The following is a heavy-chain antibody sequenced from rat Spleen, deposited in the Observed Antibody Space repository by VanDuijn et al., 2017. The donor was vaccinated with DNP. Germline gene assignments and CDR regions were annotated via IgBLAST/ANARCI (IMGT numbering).Heavy chain of an antibody. Sequence: QVQLKESGPGLVQPSQTLTLSCDVSGFSLTNYGVTWVRQPPGKGLEWIGAVWSGGSRDYNSALKSRLIISRDTSKGQVLLKKNSLQTEDTAMYFCARFPPGYSSYRDCCLDFWGPGTMVTMSS. CDR2: VWSGGSR. V-gene: IGHV2-16*01. J-gene: IGHJ1*01. CDR1: GFSLTNYG. CDR3: ARFPPGYSSYRDCCLDF. D-gene: IGHD1-2*01.